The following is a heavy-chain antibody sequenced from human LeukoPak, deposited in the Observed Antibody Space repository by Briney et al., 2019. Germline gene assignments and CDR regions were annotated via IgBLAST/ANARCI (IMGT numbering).Heavy chain of an antibody. CDR2: IYYSGST. CDR1: GGSFSGYY. D-gene: IGHD6-13*01. Sequence: SETLSLTCAVYGGSFSGYYWSWIRQPPGKGLEWIGSIYYSGSTYYNPSLKSRVTISVDTSKNQFSLKLSSVTAADTAVYYCARSAAAGRNYFDYWGQGTLVTVSS. CDR3: ARSAAAGRNYFDY. J-gene: IGHJ4*02. V-gene: IGHV4-34*01.